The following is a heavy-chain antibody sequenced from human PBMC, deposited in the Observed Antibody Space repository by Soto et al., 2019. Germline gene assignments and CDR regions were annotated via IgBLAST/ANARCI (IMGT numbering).Heavy chain of an antibody. D-gene: IGHD3-22*01. J-gene: IGHJ4*02. V-gene: IGHV1-8*01. CDR3: ARAYYDSSGYPVGGY. CDR1: GYTFTSYD. Sequence: XVKVSCRASGYTFTSYDINWVRQATGQGLEWMGWMNPNSGNTGYAQKFQGRVTMTRNTSISTAYMELSSLRSQDTAVYYCARAYYDSSGYPVGGYWGQGTLVTVSS. CDR2: MNPNSGNT.